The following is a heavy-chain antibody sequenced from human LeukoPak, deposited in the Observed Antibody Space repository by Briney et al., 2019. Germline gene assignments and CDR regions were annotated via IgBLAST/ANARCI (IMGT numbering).Heavy chain of an antibody. CDR1: GGSISSYY. CDR3: ARRGRRDSGSYFPFDY. D-gene: IGHD1-26*01. Sequence: KPSETLSLTCTVSGGSISSYYWSWIRQPPGKGLEWIGYIYYSGSTNYNPSLKSRVTISVDTSKNQFSLKLSSVTAADTAVYYCARRGRRDSGSYFPFDYWGQGTLVTVSS. J-gene: IGHJ4*02. V-gene: IGHV4-59*08. CDR2: IYYSGST.